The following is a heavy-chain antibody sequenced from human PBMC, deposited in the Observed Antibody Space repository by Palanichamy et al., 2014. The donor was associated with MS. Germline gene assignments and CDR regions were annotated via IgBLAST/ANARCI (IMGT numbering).Heavy chain of an antibody. CDR3: ARCYGIYYYYYGMDV. CDR1: GYSISSGYY. CDR2: FYQSGTT. V-gene: IGHV4-38-2*02. J-gene: IGHJ6*02. Sequence: QVQLQESGPGLVKPSETLSLSCTVSGYSISSGYYWGWIRQPPGKGLEWIGTFYQSGTTYYSPSLKSRLTISVDTSKNQFSLELNSVTAADTAVYCCARCYGIYYYYYGMDVWGQGTTVTVSS. D-gene: IGHD2-15*01.